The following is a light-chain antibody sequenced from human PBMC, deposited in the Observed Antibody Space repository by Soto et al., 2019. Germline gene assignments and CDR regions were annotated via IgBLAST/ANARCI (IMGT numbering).Light chain of an antibody. CDR3: QQYGSSPLMYT. Sequence: ENVLTQSPGTLSLSPGERATLSCRASQSVSSTFLAWYQHKPGQAPRLLIYDASSRATGIPDRFSGSGSGTDLTLTISRLEPEDFAVYYCQQYGSSPLMYTFGQGTKLEIK. J-gene: IGKJ2*01. V-gene: IGKV3-20*01. CDR1: QSVSSTF. CDR2: DAS.